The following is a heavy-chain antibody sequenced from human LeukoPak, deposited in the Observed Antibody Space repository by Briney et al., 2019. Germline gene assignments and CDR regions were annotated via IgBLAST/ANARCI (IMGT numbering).Heavy chain of an antibody. Sequence: ASVKVSCKASGYTFTSYDINWVRQATGQGLEWMGWMNPNSGNTGYAQKFQGRVTMTRNTSISTAYMELRSLRSDDTAVYYCARDYCSSTSCSGANWFDPWGQGTLVTVSS. CDR3: ARDYCSSTSCSGANWFDP. V-gene: IGHV1-8*01. CDR2: MNPNSGNT. D-gene: IGHD2-2*01. J-gene: IGHJ5*02. CDR1: GYTFTSYD.